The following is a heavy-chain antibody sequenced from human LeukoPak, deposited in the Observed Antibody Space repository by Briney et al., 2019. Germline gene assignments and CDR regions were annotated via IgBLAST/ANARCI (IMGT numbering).Heavy chain of an antibody. CDR3: ARDYYYDSSGYYSRTLRY. V-gene: IGHV1-46*01. Sequence: ASVTVSCTASGYTFTIYYMHWVRQAPGQGLEWMGIINPSGGSTSYAQKFQGRVTMTRDTSTSTVYMELSSLRSEDTAVYYCARDYYYDSSGYYSRTLRYWGQGTLVTVSS. J-gene: IGHJ4*02. CDR2: INPSGGST. D-gene: IGHD3-22*01. CDR1: GYTFTIYY.